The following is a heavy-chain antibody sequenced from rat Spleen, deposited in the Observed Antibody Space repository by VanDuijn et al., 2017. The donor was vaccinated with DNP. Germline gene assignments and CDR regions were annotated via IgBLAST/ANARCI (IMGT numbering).Heavy chain of an antibody. J-gene: IGHJ2*01. CDR1: RFTFNNYW. CDR3: VRPHHYAGSYPRY. Sequence: EVQLVESGGDLVQPGRSLKLSCVASRFTFNNYWMTWFRQVPGKGLEWVASITSSGGRTYYPDSVRGRFTISRDNAKTTLYLQMNSLRSEDMATYFCVRPHHYAGSYPRYWGQGVMVTVSS. D-gene: IGHD1-12*02. CDR2: ITSSGGRT. V-gene: IGHV5-31*01.